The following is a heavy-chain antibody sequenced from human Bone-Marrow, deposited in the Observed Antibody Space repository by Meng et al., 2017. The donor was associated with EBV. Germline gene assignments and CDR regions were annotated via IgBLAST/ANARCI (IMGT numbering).Heavy chain of an antibody. V-gene: IGHV1-69*06. CDR1: GGTFNSDA. Sequence: VQLAQSRAEGKKPGSSVKVSCKTAGGTFNSDAISWVRQAPGQGLEWMGGLIPMLGAPNLAQKFQDRVTIIADKSTSTHYMELSSLRSDDTAVYYCASESGRGYTPDYWGRGTLVTVSS. CDR2: LIPMLGAP. CDR3: ASESGRGYTPDY. D-gene: IGHD3-10*01. J-gene: IGHJ4*02.